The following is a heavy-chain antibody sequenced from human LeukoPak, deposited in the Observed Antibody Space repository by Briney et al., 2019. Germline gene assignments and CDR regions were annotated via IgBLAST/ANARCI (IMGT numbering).Heavy chain of an antibody. CDR2: INDIGDST. Sequence: PGGSLRLSCAASGFTFSSYAMNWVRQAPGKGLEWVSTINDIGDSTYYADSVRGRFTISRDKSKNTLHLQLNSLRTEDTALHYCIQGFYFDSWGQGTLVTVSS. CDR3: IQGFYFDS. J-gene: IGHJ4*02. V-gene: IGHV3-23*01. CDR1: GFTFSSYA.